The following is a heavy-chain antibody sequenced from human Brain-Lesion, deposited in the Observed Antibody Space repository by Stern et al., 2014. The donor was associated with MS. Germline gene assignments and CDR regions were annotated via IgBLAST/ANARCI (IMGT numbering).Heavy chain of an antibody. CDR3: ARGRVVPGFQYYATDV. CDR2: IFNSGRT. V-gene: IGHV4-61*02. D-gene: IGHD2-2*01. CDR1: GGSISSGGYY. J-gene: IGHJ6*02. Sequence: QVQLVQSGPGLVKPSQTLSLSCTVSGGSISSGGYYWSWIRQPAGKGLEWIGRIFNSGRTSYNPSLKSRVPLSIDTSQKPVFLGLNSMTAADTAVYYCARGRVVPGFQYYATDVWGQGTTVIVSS.